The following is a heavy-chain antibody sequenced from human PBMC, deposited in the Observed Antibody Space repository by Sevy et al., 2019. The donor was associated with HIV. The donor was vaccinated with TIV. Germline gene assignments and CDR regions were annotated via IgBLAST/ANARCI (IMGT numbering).Heavy chain of an antibody. CDR1: GYMFIAYF. CDR2: INPNSGDT. CDR3: ARVVYYDSTAYYFDY. V-gene: IGHV1-2*06. Sequence: ASVKVSCKASGYMFIAYFIHWVRQAPGQGLEWMGRINPNSGDTNSAQKFQGRVTMTRDRSINTVYMELSRLRSDDTAVYSCARVVYYDSTAYYFDYWGQGTLVTVSS. D-gene: IGHD3-22*01. J-gene: IGHJ4*02.